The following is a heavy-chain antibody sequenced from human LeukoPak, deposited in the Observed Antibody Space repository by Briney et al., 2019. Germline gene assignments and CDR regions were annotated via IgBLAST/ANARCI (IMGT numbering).Heavy chain of an antibody. CDR2: INHSGST. V-gene: IGHV4-34*01. CDR3: ASSPGVVPAAMGY. J-gene: IGHJ4*02. Sequence: PSETLSLTCAAYGGSFSGYYWSWIRQPPGKGLEWIGEINHSGSTNYNPSLKSRVTISVDTSKNQFSLKLSSVTAADTAVYYCASSPGVVPAAMGYWGQGTLVTVSS. CDR1: GGSFSGYY. D-gene: IGHD2-2*01.